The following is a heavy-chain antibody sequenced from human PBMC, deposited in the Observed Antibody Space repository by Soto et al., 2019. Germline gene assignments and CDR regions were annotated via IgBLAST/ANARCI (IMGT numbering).Heavy chain of an antibody. V-gene: IGHV2-26*01. CDR3: ARAVDRAISDIWFDP. D-gene: IGHD5-18*01. J-gene: IGHJ5*02. Sequence: SGPTLVNPTETLTLTCTVSGFSLSNAGMGVSWIRQPPGKALEWLAHIFSSDEKSYRTSLETRLTVSKDTSKSQVVLTMTNMDPLDKATYYCARAVDRAISDIWFDPWGQGTHVTVSS. CDR2: IFSSDEK. CDR1: GFSLSNAGMG.